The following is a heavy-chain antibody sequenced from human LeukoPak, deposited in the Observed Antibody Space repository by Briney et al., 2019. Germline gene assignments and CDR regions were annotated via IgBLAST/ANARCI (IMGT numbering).Heavy chain of an antibody. Sequence: GGSLRLSCAASGFTFSSYSMNWVRQAPGKGLEWVSSISSSSSYIYYADSVKGRFTISRDNAENSLYLQMNSLRAEDTAVYYCARDRYGDYVSAFDIWGQGTMVTVSS. CDR3: ARDRYGDYVSAFDI. CDR1: GFTFSSYS. V-gene: IGHV3-21*01. CDR2: ISSSSSYI. J-gene: IGHJ3*02. D-gene: IGHD4-17*01.